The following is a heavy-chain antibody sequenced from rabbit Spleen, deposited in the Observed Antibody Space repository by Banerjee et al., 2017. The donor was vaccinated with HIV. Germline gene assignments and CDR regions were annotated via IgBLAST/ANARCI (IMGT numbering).Heavy chain of an antibody. V-gene: IGHV1S45*01. CDR3: ARYVGTSFSTYGMDL. CDR1: GFSFSDRDV. Sequence: QEQLEESGGGLVKPEGSLTLTCKASGFSFSDRDVMCWVRQAPGKGLEWITCIAAGSSGSTYSATWAKGRFTISKTSSTTVTLQMTSLTAADTATYFCARYVGTSFSTYGMDLWGPGTLVTVS. CDR2: IAAGSSGST. J-gene: IGHJ6*01. D-gene: IGHD8-1*01.